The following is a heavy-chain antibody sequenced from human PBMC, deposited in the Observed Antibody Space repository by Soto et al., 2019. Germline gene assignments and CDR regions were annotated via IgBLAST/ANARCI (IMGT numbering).Heavy chain of an antibody. D-gene: IGHD2-15*01. J-gene: IGHJ4*02. CDR2: ISGGGSGA. Sequence: EVQLLESGGGLIQPGGSLRLSCTASGFTFSDHAMTWDRQAPGKGLEWVSGISGGGSGAYYADSVKGRFTVSRANSKNTLFLQMDSLRAEDTPVYYCAIDLWWYTHWGQGTLVTVSS. V-gene: IGHV3-23*01. CDR1: GFTFSDHA. CDR3: AIDLWWYTH.